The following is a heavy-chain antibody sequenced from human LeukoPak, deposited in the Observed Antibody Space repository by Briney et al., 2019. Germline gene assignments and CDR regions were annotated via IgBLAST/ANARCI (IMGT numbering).Heavy chain of an antibody. J-gene: IGHJ4*02. D-gene: IGHD3-10*01. CDR2: VNPNSGAT. V-gene: IGHV1-2*02. Sequence: ASVMVSCKASGYTFTDYFVHWIRQAPGQGLEWMGWVNPNSGATKYAEKFQGRVTMTRDTSINTAYMDLSRLTSDDTSVFYCASGFFRYGSSFDFWGQGALVTVSS. CDR3: ASGFFRYGSSFDF. CDR1: GYTFTDYF.